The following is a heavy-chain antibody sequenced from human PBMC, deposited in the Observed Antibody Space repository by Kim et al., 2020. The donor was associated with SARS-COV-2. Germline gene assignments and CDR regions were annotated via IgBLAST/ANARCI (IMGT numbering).Heavy chain of an antibody. Sequence: GGSLRLSCAASGFTFRDYSMSLIRQAPGKGLEWVSYISSSGSTISYADSASGRFTIIMANAKYSLYLQLNSQRPEDKAACDCARGKRDRHTYNCYYMD. CDR1: GFTFRDYS. V-gene: IGHV3-11*01. CDR3: ARGKRDRHTYNCYYMD. CDR2: ISSSGSTI. D-gene: IGHD5-18*01. J-gene: IGHJ6*03.